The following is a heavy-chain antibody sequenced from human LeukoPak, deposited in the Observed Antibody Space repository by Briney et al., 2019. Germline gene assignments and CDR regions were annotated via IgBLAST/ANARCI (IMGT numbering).Heavy chain of an antibody. CDR1: GYTFTGYY. CDR2: INPNSGGT. D-gene: IGHD6-6*01. Sequence: ASVKVSCKASGYTFTGYYMHWVRQAPGQGLEWMGWINPNSGGTNYAQKFQGRVTMTRDTSISTAYMELSRLRSDDTAVYYCARAPIAARYNWFDPWGQGTLVTVSS. V-gene: IGHV1-2*02. CDR3: ARAPIAARYNWFDP. J-gene: IGHJ5*02.